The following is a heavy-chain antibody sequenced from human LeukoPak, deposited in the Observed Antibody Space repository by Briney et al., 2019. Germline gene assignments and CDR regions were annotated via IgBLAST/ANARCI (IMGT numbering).Heavy chain of an antibody. CDR2: TRGKVYGETT. CDR3: ARYSGSLDS. CDR1: GFTFGDHA. D-gene: IGHD1-26*01. Sequence: GRSLRLSCAASGFTFGDHAMSWVRQAPGKGLEWVGFTRGKVYGETTEYAASVQGRFTISKDDSRTIAYLQMNSLKPEDTAVYYCARYSGSLDSWGQGTLVTVSS. J-gene: IGHJ4*02. V-gene: IGHV3-49*04.